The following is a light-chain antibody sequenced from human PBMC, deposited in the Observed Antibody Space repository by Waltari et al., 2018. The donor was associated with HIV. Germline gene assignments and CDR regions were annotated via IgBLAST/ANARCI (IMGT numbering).Light chain of an antibody. J-gene: IGKJ1*01. V-gene: IGKV1-5*03. CDR3: QQFHSYWT. CDR2: KVS. CDR1: QSVNEW. Sequence: IQMTPSPETLSASVGDRVTITCRASQSVNEWLAWFQQKPGKAPKLLISKVSTLERGVPSRFSGSGSGTQFTLTISSLQPDDFATYYCQQFHSYWTFGQGTRVEIK.